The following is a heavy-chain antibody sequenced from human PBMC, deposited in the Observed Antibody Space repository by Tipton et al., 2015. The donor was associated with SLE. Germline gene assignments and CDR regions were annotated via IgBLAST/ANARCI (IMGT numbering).Heavy chain of an antibody. V-gene: IGHV4-61*08. D-gene: IGHD4-17*01. Sequence: TLSLTCSVSGASISSGAIYWSWIRQSPEKGLEWIGYLSYSGSTNYNPSLESRVTISVDTSKNQFSLKLSSVTAADTAVYYCATDYNHDNADYNWGQGTLATVSS. J-gene: IGHJ4*02. CDR1: GASISSGAIY. CDR3: ATDYNHDNADYN. CDR2: LSYSGST.